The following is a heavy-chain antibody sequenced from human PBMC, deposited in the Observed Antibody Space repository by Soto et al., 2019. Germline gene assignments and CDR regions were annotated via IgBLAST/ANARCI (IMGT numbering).Heavy chain of an antibody. CDR2: IYYSGGT. CDR1: GGSISSYY. J-gene: IGHJ4*02. D-gene: IGHD5-12*01. V-gene: IGHV4-59*08. CDR3: ARHGVATIEELDY. Sequence: PSETLSLTCTVSGGSISSYYWSWIRQPPGKGLEWIGYIYYSGGTNYNPSLKSRVTISVDTSKNQFSLKLSSVTAADTAVYYCARHGVATIEELDYWGQGTLVTVSS.